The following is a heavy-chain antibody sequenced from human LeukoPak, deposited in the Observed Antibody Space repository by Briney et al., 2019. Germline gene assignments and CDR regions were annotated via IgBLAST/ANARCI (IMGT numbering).Heavy chain of an antibody. Sequence: ASVKVSCKASGYTFTGYYMHWVRQAPGQGLEWMGWINPNIGGTNYAQKFQGWVTMTRDTSISTAYMELSRLRSDDTAVYYCARDLGGTMVRGVIANYGMDVWGKGTTVTVSS. J-gene: IGHJ6*04. V-gene: IGHV1-2*04. CDR2: INPNIGGT. CDR1: GYTFTGYY. CDR3: ARDLGGTMVRGVIANYGMDV. D-gene: IGHD3-10*01.